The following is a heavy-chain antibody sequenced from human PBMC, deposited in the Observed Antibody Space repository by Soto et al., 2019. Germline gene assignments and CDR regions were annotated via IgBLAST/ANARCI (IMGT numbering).Heavy chain of an antibody. D-gene: IGHD3-22*01. CDR3: AHSRTYYYDSSGRLPDAFDI. Sequence: GSGPTLVNPTQTLTLTCTFSGFSLSTSGVGVGWIRQPPGKALEWLALIYWNDDKRYSPSLKSRLTITKDTSKNQVVLTMTNMDPVDTATYYCAHSRTYYYDSSGRLPDAFDIWGQGTMVT. J-gene: IGHJ3*02. CDR2: IYWNDDK. V-gene: IGHV2-5*01. CDR1: GFSLSTSGVG.